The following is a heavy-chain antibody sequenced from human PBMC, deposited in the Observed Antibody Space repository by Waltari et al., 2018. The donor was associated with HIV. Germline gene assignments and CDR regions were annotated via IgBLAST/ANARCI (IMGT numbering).Heavy chain of an antibody. CDR3: ARSMGNCGGDCPPYYYGMDV. CDR2: IIPIFSTA. CDR1: GGTFSSYA. Sequence: QVQLVQSGAEVKKPGSSVKVSCKASGGTFSSYAISWVRQAPGQGLEWMGGIIPIFSTANYAQKFQGRVTITADESTSTAYMELSSLRSEDTAVYYCARSMGNCGGDCPPYYYGMDVWGQGTTVTVSS. V-gene: IGHV1-69*01. D-gene: IGHD2-21*02. J-gene: IGHJ6*02.